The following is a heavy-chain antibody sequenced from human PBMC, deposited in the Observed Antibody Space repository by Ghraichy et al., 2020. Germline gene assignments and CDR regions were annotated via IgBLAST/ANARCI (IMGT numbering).Heavy chain of an antibody. CDR3: ARDLALNYGMDV. Sequence: SCAASGFTFSTYKMNWVRQAPGKGLEWVSAISGSGSYMYYADSVKGRFTISRDNAKNSLHLQMNSLRAEDTAVYFCARDLALNYGMDVWGPGTTVTVSS. J-gene: IGHJ6*02. CDR1: GFTFSTYK. V-gene: IGHV3-21*01. CDR2: ISGSGSYM.